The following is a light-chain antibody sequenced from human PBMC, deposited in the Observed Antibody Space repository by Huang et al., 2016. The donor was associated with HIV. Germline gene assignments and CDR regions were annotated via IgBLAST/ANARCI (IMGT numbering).Light chain of an antibody. J-gene: IGKJ3*01. Sequence: EIVITQSPATLSVSPGERATLSCRASQTVSSSLAWYQQKPGQAPRLLIYGASTRATGIPARFSGSGSGTEFTLTISSLQSEDFAVYYCQQYNNWPLTFGPGTKVDIK. V-gene: IGKV3-15*01. CDR2: GAS. CDR3: QQYNNWPLT. CDR1: QTVSSS.